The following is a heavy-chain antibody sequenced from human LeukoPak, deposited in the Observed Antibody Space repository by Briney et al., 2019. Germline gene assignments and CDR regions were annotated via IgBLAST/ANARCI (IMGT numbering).Heavy chain of an antibody. CDR3: ARDLYSNSLDY. J-gene: IGHJ4*02. CDR2: ISYDGSNK. CDR1: GFTFSSYG. V-gene: IGHV3-30*03. D-gene: IGHD6-6*01. Sequence: LAGGSLRLSCAASGFTFSSYGMHWVRQAPGKGLEWVAVISYDGSNKYYADSVKGRFTISRDNSKNTLYLQMNSLRAEDTAVYYCARDLYSNSLDYWGQGTLVTVSS.